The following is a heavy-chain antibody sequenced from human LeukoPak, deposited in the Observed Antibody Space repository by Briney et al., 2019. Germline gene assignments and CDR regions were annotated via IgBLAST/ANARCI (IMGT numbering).Heavy chain of an antibody. D-gene: IGHD4-17*01. CDR3: ARERIYGDYFDY. CDR2: ISSSGNTI. Sequence: VGSLRLSCAASGFTFSSYEFNWVRQVPGKGLEWVSYISSSGNTIYYADSVKGRFTVSRDNAKNSLFLQMNGLRAEDTAIYYCARERIYGDYFDYWGQGALVTVSS. V-gene: IGHV3-48*03. J-gene: IGHJ4*02. CDR1: GFTFSSYE.